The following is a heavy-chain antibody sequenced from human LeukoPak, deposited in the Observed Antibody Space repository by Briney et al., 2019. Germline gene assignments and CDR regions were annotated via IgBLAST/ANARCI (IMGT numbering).Heavy chain of an antibody. V-gene: IGHV3-43*01. J-gene: IGHJ4*02. CDR1: GLSFGDYT. Sequence: GGSLRLSCEASGLSFGDYTMHWVRQAPGKGLEWVSLISWDGGSTYYADSVKGRFTISRDNSKNSLYLQMNSLRTEDTALYYCAKDIGVGYCNGCLFDYWGQGTLVTVSS. CDR3: AKDIGVGYCNGCLFDY. CDR2: ISWDGGST. D-gene: IGHD2-15*01.